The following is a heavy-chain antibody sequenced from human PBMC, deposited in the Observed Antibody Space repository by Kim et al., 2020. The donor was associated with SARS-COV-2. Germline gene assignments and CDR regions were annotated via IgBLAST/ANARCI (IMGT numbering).Heavy chain of an antibody. CDR1: GFTFNSHA. CDR2: ISGSGDRT. CDR3: VKVGSWPLVGQDYFDN. V-gene: IGHV3-23*01. Sequence: GGSLRLSCAASGFTFNSHAMNWVRQAPGKGPEWVSAISGSGDRTYYGDSVKGRFTTSRDNSEKTLYLQMNSLKAEDTAIYYCVKVGSWPLVGQDYFDNWGQGTLVTVSS. J-gene: IGHJ4*02. D-gene: IGHD1-26*01.